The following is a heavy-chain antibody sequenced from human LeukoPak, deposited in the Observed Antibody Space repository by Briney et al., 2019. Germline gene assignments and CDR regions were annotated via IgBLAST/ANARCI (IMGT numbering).Heavy chain of an antibody. D-gene: IGHD4-23*01. CDR2: VNHRGTT. CDR1: GGSFTGHH. Sequence: SETLSLTCAVYGGSFTGHHWNRIRQSAGKGLEWIGEVNHRGTTNYNPSLKSRVTISVGTSKNQFFLKLTSVTAADTAVYYCARDPTTVVALPYYFDFWGQGTLVTVSS. CDR3: ARDPTTVVALPYYFDF. J-gene: IGHJ4*02. V-gene: IGHV4-34*01.